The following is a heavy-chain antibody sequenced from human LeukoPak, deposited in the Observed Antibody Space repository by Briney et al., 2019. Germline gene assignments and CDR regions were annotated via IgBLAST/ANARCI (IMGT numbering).Heavy chain of an antibody. CDR2: ISYDGSNK. CDR3: ARDLTSGALFDY. J-gene: IGHJ4*02. Sequence: GGSLRLSCAASGFTFSSYAMHWVRQAPGKGLEWVAVISYDGSNKYYADSVKGRFTMSRDNSKNTLYLQMNSLRAEDTAVYYCARDLTSGALFDYWGQGTLVTVSS. CDR1: GFTFSSYA. V-gene: IGHV3-30-3*01. D-gene: IGHD4/OR15-4a*01.